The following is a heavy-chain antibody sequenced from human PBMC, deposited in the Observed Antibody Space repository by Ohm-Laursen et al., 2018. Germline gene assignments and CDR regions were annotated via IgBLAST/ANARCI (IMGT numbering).Heavy chain of an antibody. CDR1: GFSISSYW. CDR3: AKTAGSGWFFDF. V-gene: IGHV3-23*01. D-gene: IGHD6-13*01. J-gene: IGHJ4*02. Sequence: SLRLSCAASGFSISSYWMSWVRQAPGKGLEWVSVITGSASSTSYIDSVKGRFAISRDNSKSTLYLQMNSLRVDDTAVYYCAKTAGSGWFFDFWGQGTLVMVSS. CDR2: ITGSASST.